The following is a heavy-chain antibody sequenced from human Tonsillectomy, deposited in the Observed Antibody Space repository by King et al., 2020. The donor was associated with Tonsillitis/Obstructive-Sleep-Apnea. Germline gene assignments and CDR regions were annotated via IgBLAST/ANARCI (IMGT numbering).Heavy chain of an antibody. Sequence: QLQESGPGLVKPSETLSLTCTVPGGSISSYYWSWFRQPPGKGLEWIGYIYYSGSTNYNPSLKSRVPISVDTSKNQFSLQLSSVTAADTAVYYCARLDDISTGPTYMDVWGKGTTVTVSS. CDR2: IYYSGST. J-gene: IGHJ6*03. CDR1: GGSISSYY. D-gene: IGHD3-9*01. V-gene: IGHV4-59*08. CDR3: ARLDDISTGPTYMDV.